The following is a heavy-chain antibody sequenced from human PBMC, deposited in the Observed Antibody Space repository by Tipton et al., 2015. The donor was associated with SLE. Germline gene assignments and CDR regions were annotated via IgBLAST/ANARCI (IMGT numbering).Heavy chain of an antibody. CDR1: GFTFSSYS. CDR2: ISYDGSNK. V-gene: IGHV3-30*03. Sequence: SLRLSCAASGFTFSSYSMHWVRQAPGKGLEWVAVISYDGSNKYYADSVKGRFTISRDNSKNTLYLQMNSLRAEDTAVYYCARPGHDYSNYVDYWGQGTLVTVSS. CDR3: ARPGHDYSNYVDY. D-gene: IGHD4-11*01. J-gene: IGHJ4*02.